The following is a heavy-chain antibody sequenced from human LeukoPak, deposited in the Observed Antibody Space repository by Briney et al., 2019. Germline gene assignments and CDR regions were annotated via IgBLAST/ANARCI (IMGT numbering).Heavy chain of an antibody. CDR3: ARDMRGDGFDI. J-gene: IGHJ3*02. D-gene: IGHD2-2*01. CDR1: GFTFSNYA. V-gene: IGHV3-7*04. Sequence: PGGSLRLSCAASGFTFSNYAMHWVRQAPGKGLEWVANIRQDGSEKYYVDSVEGRFTISRDNAKKSLFLQMNSLRAEDTAVYYCARDMRGDGFDIWGQGTMVTVSS. CDR2: IRQDGSEK.